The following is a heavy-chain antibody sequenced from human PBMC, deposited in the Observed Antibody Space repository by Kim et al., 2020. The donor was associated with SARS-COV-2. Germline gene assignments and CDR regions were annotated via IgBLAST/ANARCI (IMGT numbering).Heavy chain of an antibody. CDR3: ARHRRGYYYYYGMDV. V-gene: IGHV5-10-1*01. J-gene: IGHJ6*02. Sequence: PSFQGHVTISADKSISTAYLQWSSLKASDTAMYYCARHRRGYYYYYGMDVWGQGTTVTVSS.